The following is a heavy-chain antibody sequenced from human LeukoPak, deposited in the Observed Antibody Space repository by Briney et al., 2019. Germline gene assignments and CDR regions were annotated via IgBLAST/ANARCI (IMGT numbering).Heavy chain of an antibody. CDR3: ARAIAVADMNWFDP. V-gene: IGHV1-2*02. J-gene: IGHJ5*02. D-gene: IGHD6-19*01. CDR2: INPNSGGT. Sequence: GASVKVSCKXSGYTFTGYYMHWVRQAPGQGLEWMGWINPNSGGTNYAQKFQGRVTMTRDTSISTAYMELSRLRSDDTAVYYCARAIAVADMNWFDPWGQGTLVTVSS. CDR1: GYTFTGYY.